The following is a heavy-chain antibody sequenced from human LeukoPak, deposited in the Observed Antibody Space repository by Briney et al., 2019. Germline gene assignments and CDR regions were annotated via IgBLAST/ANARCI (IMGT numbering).Heavy chain of an antibody. D-gene: IGHD3-22*01. J-gene: IGHJ5*02. CDR2: IKQDGSEK. CDR1: GFTFSSYW. V-gene: IGHV3-7*01. CDR3: ARDVTYYYDSSGYYYQANWFDP. Sequence: GGSLRLSCAASGFTFSSYWMSWVRQAPGKGLEWVANIKQDGSEKYYVDSVKGRFTISRDNAKNSLYLQMNSLRAEDTAVYYCARDVTYYYDSSGYYYQANWFDPWGQGTLVTVSS.